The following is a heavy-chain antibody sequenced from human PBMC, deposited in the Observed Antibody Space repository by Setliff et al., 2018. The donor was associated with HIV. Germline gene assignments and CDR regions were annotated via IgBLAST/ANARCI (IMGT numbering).Heavy chain of an antibody. CDR1: GGSLNSSGYY. CDR3: ARAPGIYSPADY. J-gene: IGHJ4*02. CDR2: IYNSGST. Sequence: SETLSLTCTVSGGSLNSSGYYWSWLRQQPGKGLEWIGYIYNSGSTYYNPSVKSRVTISVDTSKRHFSLKLYSVTAADTAVYDCARAPGIYSPADYWGQGTLVTVSS. V-gene: IGHV4-31*03. D-gene: IGHD5-12*01.